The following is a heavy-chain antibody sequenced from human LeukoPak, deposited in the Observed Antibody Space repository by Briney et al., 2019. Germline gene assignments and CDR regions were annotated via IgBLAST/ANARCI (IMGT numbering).Heavy chain of an antibody. CDR2: ISSSSSTI. Sequence: GGSLRLSCAASGFTFSSYAMSWVRQAPGKGLEWVSYISSSSSTIYYADSVKGRFTISRDNAKNSLYLQMNSLRAEDTAVYYCARDTMVRGVIIQTTFDYWGQGTLVTVSS. D-gene: IGHD3-10*01. CDR3: ARDTMVRGVIIQTTFDY. V-gene: IGHV3-48*01. J-gene: IGHJ4*02. CDR1: GFTFSSYA.